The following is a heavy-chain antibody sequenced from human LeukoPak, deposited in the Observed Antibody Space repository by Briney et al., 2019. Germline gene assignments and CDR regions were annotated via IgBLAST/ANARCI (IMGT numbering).Heavy chain of an antibody. CDR1: GFTFGDYA. V-gene: IGHV3-49*04. J-gene: IGHJ4*02. CDR2: IRSKAYGGTT. Sequence: GRSLRLSCTASGFTFGDYAMSWVRQAPGKGLERVGFIRSKAYGGTTEYAASVKGRFTISRDDSKSIAYLQMNSLKTEDTAVYYCTRTVRQRVSKYYFDYWGQGTLVTVSS. CDR3: TRTVRQRVSKYYFDY. D-gene: IGHD6-13*01.